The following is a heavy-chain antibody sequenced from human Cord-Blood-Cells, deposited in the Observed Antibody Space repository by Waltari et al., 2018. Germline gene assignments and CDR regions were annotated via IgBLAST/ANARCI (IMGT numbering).Heavy chain of an antibody. Sequence: QVQLQESGPGLVKPSGTLSLTCAVSGGSISSSNWWSWVRPPPGKGLEWIGEIYHSGSTNHNPSLKSRVTISVDKSKNQFSLKLSSVTAADTAVYYCARGDYDFWSGYYTGFDYWGQGTLVTVSS. D-gene: IGHD3-3*01. V-gene: IGHV4-4*02. CDR2: IYHSGST. CDR3: ARGDYDFWSGYYTGFDY. CDR1: GGSISSSNW. J-gene: IGHJ4*02.